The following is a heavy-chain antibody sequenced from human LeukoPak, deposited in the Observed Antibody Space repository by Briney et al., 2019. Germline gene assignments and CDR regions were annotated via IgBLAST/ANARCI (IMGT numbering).Heavy chain of an antibody. Sequence: GGSLRLSCAASGFTFRTSGMSWVRQAPGKGLEWVSAISGSGVSTYYADSVKGRFTISRDNSKNTLYLQMNSLSAEDTAVYYCAKEYGYTYGEFDYWGQGTLVTVSS. CDR2: ISGSGVST. CDR1: GFTFRTSG. D-gene: IGHD5-18*01. J-gene: IGHJ4*02. CDR3: AKEYGYTYGEFDY. V-gene: IGHV3-23*01.